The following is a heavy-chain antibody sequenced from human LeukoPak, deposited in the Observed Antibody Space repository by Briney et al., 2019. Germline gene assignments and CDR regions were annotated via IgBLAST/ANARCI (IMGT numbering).Heavy chain of an antibody. V-gene: IGHV3-23*01. Sequence: GCALTLSCAAAGLSFGKYAMAWVRPAPGKGLESVSGVSGSGTTTYYADSVKGRFSISRDNSKNTLFLQMNSLRAEDKAVYYCASGSYSSGWLFDYWGQGTLVTVSS. J-gene: IGHJ4*02. D-gene: IGHD6-19*01. CDR2: VSGSGTTT. CDR3: ASGSYSSGWLFDY. CDR1: GLSFGKYA.